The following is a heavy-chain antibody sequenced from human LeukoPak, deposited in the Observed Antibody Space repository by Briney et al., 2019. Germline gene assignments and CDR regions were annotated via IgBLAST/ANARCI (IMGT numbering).Heavy chain of an antibody. V-gene: IGHV4-59*12. D-gene: IGHD6-13*01. J-gene: IGHJ4*02. CDR2: IYYSGST. CDR1: GGSISSYY. Sequence: SETLSLTCTVSGGSISSYYWSLIRQPPGKGLEWIGYIYYSGSTYYNPSLKSRVTISVDTSKNQFSLKLSSVTAADAAVYYCASGSPNGAAAGIPFDYWGQGTLVTVSS. CDR3: ASGSPNGAAAGIPFDY.